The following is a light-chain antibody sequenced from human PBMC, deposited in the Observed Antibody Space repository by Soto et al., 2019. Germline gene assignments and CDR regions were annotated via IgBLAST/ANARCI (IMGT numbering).Light chain of an antibody. Sequence: QSVLTQPPSASGSPGQSVTISCTGTSSDVGGYNYVSWFQQHPGKAPKLIIHEVNQRPSGVPDRFSGSKSGNTASLTVSGLQAEDEGTYYCSSYGGYNNVVFETGTKVTVL. V-gene: IGLV2-8*01. J-gene: IGLJ1*01. CDR3: SSYGGYNNVV. CDR1: SSDVGGYNY. CDR2: EVN.